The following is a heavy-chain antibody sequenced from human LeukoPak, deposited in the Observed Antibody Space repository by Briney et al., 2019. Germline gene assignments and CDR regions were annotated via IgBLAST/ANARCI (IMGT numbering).Heavy chain of an antibody. CDR1: GFTFSSFA. Sequence: PGGSLRLSCAVSGFTFSSFAMYWVRQAAGKGLEWVAVISYDGSNEHHTDSVKGRFTISRDNSKNTLYLQMNSLRREDTAVYYCARENAPGAAVANIDYWGQGTLVTVSS. V-gene: IGHV3-30*04. CDR3: ARENAPGAAVANIDY. D-gene: IGHD6-25*01. CDR2: ISYDGSNE. J-gene: IGHJ4*02.